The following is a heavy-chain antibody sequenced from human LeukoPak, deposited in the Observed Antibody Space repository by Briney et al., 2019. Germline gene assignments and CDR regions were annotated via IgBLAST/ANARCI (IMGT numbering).Heavy chain of an antibody. Sequence: ASVKVSCKASGYTFSNYGTSWVRQAPGQGLEWMGWISAYNGNTNYAQKLQGRVTMTTDTSTSTAYMELRSLRSDDTAVYYCARASYCGGDCYSVHAFDIWGQGTMVTVSS. CDR2: ISAYNGNT. CDR1: GYTFSNYG. D-gene: IGHD2-21*02. V-gene: IGHV1-18*01. J-gene: IGHJ3*02. CDR3: ARASYCGGDCYSVHAFDI.